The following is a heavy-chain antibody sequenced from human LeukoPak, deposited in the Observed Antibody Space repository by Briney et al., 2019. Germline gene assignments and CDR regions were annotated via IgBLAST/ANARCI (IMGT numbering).Heavy chain of an antibody. Sequence: PSETLSLTCAVYGGSFSGYYWSWIRQPPGKGLEWIGEINHSGSTNYNPSLKSRVTISVDTSKNQFSLKLSSVTAADTAVYYCARGVGIVVVPAAIRTSNWFDPWGQGTLVTVSS. CDR3: ARGVGIVVVPAAIRTSNWFDP. V-gene: IGHV4-34*01. J-gene: IGHJ5*02. CDR1: GGSFSGYY. CDR2: INHSGST. D-gene: IGHD2-2*02.